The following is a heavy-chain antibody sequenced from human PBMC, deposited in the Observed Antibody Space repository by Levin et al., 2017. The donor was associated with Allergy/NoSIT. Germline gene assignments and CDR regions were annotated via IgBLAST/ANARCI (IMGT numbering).Heavy chain of an antibody. CDR2: ITYRGST. J-gene: IGHJ6*02. Sequence: SETLSLTCTVSGASLTSSYWTWIRQPPGKGLEWIGYITYRGSTSYNPSLKSRVTISIGMATNQISLSSVTAADTAVYYCASYRDYYGMDVWGLGTTVTVSS. CDR1: GASLTSSY. CDR3: ASYRDYYGMDV. D-gene: IGHD4-11*01. V-gene: IGHV4-59*01.